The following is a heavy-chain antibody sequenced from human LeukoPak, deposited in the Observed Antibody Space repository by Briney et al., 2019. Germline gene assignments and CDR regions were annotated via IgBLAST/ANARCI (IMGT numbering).Heavy chain of an antibody. J-gene: IGHJ3*02. CDR1: GFTLSSYE. CDR3: ARDGLSWRVVRSAFDI. D-gene: IGHD3-10*01. V-gene: IGHV3-21*01. CDR2: ISSSSSYI. Sequence: PGGSLRLSCIASGFTLSSYEMSWIRQAPGKGLEWVSSISSSSSYIYYADSVKGRFTISRDNVKNSLYLQMNSLRAEDTAVYYCARDGLSWRVVRSAFDIWGQGTMVTVSS.